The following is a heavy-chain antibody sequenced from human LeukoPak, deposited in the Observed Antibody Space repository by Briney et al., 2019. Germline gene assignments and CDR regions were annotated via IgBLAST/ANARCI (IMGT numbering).Heavy chain of an antibody. D-gene: IGHD3-22*01. CDR3: ARGHYYYDSSGYYDAFDI. CDR1: GFTFSDYY. CDR2: ISSSGSTI. J-gene: IGHJ3*02. Sequence: PGGSLRLSCAASGFTFSDYYMSWIRQAPGKGLEWVSYISSSGSTIYYADSVKGRFTISRDNAKNSLYLQMNSLRAEDTAVYYCARGHYYYDSSGYYDAFDIWGQGTMVTVSS. V-gene: IGHV3-11*04.